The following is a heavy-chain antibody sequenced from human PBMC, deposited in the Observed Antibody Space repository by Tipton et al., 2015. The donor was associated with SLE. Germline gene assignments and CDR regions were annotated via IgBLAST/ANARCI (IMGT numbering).Heavy chain of an antibody. Sequence: TLSLTCTVSGGSINNYYWSWIRQPPGKGLEWIGYIYYNGNTRYNPSLNSRVSISVDTSKNRFSLRLSSVTAADTAMFYCASGTLEWSHEPDYWGQGTLVTVSS. CDR2: IYYNGNT. V-gene: IGHV4-59*12. J-gene: IGHJ4*02. D-gene: IGHD3-3*01. CDR1: GGSINNYY. CDR3: ASGTLEWSHEPDY.